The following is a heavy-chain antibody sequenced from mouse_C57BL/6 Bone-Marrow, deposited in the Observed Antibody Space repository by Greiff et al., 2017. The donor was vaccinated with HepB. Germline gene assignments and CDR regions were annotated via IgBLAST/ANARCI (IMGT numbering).Heavy chain of an antibody. CDR1: GYTFTNYW. V-gene: IGHV1-63*01. Sequence: QVQLQQSGAELVRPGTSVKMSCKASGYTFTNYWIGWAKQRPGHGLEWIGDIYPGGGYTNYNEKFKGKATLTADKSSSTAYMQFSSLTSEDSAIYYCARNGNYGHYAMDYWGQGTSVTVSS. CDR3: ARNGNYGHYAMDY. CDR2: IYPGGGYT. J-gene: IGHJ4*01. D-gene: IGHD2-1*01.